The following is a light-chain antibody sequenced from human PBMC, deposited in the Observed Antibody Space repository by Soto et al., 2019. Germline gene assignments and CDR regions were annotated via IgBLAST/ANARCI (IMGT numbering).Light chain of an antibody. CDR3: QQYNNWPLT. J-gene: IGKJ4*01. CDR2: RAF. CDR1: LSVSSD. Sequence: EIVMTQSPATLSLSPGERATLSCRASLSVSSDLAWYRQKPGQAPRLLIYRAFTRATGIPARFSGSGFGTDFTLNISSLQSEDFAVYYCQQYNNWPLTFGGGTKVEIK. V-gene: IGKV3-15*01.